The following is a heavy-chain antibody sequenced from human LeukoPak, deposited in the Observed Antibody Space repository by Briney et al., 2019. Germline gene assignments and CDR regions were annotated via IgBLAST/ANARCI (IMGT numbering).Heavy chain of an antibody. CDR1: GFTFRRYA. CDR3: AKDRIGSSGGHFDH. V-gene: IGHV3-23*01. J-gene: IGHJ4*01. D-gene: IGHD3-22*01. CDR2: ISGSGGMT. Sequence: SGGSLRLSCAASGFTFRRYAMTWVRQAPGQGLEWVSGISGSGGMTYYADPVKARSPIPRENPKHTVSRQMQRQRVDDTAVYYCAKDRIGSSGGHFDHWGLGTQVTVST.